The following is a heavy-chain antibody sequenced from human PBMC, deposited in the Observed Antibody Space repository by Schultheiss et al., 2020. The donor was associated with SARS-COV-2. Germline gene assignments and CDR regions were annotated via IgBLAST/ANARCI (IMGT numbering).Heavy chain of an antibody. CDR2: INHSGTT. V-gene: IGHV4-34*01. J-gene: IGHJ5*02. CDR1: GGSFSGYC. Sequence: SETLSLTCAVYGGSFSGYCWSWIRQPPGKGLEWIGEINHSGTTNYNPSLKSRVTISVDTSKNQFSLKLRSVTAADTAVYYCARGGPVYSSSWYWFDPWGQGTLVTVSS. D-gene: IGHD6-13*01. CDR3: ARGGPVYSSSWYWFDP.